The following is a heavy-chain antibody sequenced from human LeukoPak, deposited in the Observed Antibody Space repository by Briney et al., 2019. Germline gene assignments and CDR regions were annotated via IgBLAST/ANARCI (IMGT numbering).Heavy chain of an antibody. J-gene: IGHJ4*02. CDR1: GGSISSSSYY. CDR2: IYYSGST. CDR3: ARRFGSGWFPRGFDY. V-gene: IGHV4-39*01. Sequence: PSETLSLTCTVPGGSISSSSYYWGWIRQPPGKGLEWIGSIYYSGSTYYNPSLKRRVTISVDTSKNQFSLKLSSVTAADTAVYYCARRFGSGWFPRGFDYWGQGTLVTVSS. D-gene: IGHD6-19*01.